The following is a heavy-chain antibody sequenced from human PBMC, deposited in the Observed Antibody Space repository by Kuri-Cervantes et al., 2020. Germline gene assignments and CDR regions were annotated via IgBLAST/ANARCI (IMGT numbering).Heavy chain of an antibody. J-gene: IGHJ6*02. D-gene: IGHD3-3*01. V-gene: IGHV3-48*01. CDR1: GFTFSSYS. Sequence: GESLKISCAASGFTFSSYSLDWVRQAPGKGLEWVSYISIGSSTTRYADSVKGRFTISRDNSKNTLYLQMNSLRAEDTAVYYCAKDGGLNYDFWSGLGGPYYYYGMDVWGQGTTVTVSS. CDR2: ISIGSSTT. CDR3: AKDGGLNYDFWSGLGGPYYYYGMDV.